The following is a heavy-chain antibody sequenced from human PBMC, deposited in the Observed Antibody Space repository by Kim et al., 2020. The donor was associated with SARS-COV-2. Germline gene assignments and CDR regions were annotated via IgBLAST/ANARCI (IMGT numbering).Heavy chain of an antibody. CDR3: TTMRRGTLEY. Sequence: GGSLRLSCAASGFTFSNTWMSWVRQAPGKGLEWVGRIKSKTDGGATDYTAPVQGRFTISRDDSKNTLYLQINSLKTEDTALYYCTTMRRGTLEYWGQGTLVTVSS. CDR2: IKSKTDGGAT. D-gene: IGHD1-1*01. V-gene: IGHV3-15*01. CDR1: GFTFSNTW. J-gene: IGHJ4*02.